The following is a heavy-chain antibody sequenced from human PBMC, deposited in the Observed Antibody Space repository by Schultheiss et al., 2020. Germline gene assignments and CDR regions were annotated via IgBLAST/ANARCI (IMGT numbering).Heavy chain of an antibody. CDR1: GFTLSNYN. J-gene: IGHJ6*02. CDR3: ARGVDTVTDYYYYGMDV. Sequence: GGSLRLSCAASGFTLSNYNMNWVRQAPGKGLEWVSAISGSGDSTYYADSVKGRFTISRDNSKNTLYLQMNSLRAEDTAVYYCARGVDTVTDYYYYGMDVWGQGTTVTVSS. D-gene: IGHD4-17*01. CDR2: ISGSGDST. V-gene: IGHV3-23*01.